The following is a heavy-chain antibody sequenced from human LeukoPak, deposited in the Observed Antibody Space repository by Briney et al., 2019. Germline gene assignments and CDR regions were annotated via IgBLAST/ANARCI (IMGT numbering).Heavy chain of an antibody. D-gene: IGHD6-13*01. CDR2: INPSGGST. CDR3: ARYGIAAAGKENWFDP. J-gene: IGHJ5*02. V-gene: IGHV1-46*01. CDR1: GYTFTSYY. Sequence: ASVKVSRKASGYTFTSYYMHWVRQAPGQGLEWMGIINPSGGSTSYAQKFQGRVTMTRDTSTSTVYMELSSLRSEDTAVYYCARYGIAAAGKENWFDPWGQGTLVTVSS.